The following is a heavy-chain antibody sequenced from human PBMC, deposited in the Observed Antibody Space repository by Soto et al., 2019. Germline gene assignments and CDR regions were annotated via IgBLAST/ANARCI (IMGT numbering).Heavy chain of an antibody. Sequence: QITLKESGPTVVKPTQTLTLTCTFSGFSLSSPGVGVAWILQPPGKALECLALIYWDGDKYYGPSLARRVTITKATSNNQVVLTRNNMEPVDTATYYCAQRQIESTRNWNVRCFDSWGQGSLVTVSS. CDR3: AQRQIESTRNWNVRCFDS. V-gene: IGHV2-5*05. D-gene: IGHD1-1*01. CDR2: IYWDGDK. J-gene: IGHJ4*02. CDR1: GFSLSSPGVG.